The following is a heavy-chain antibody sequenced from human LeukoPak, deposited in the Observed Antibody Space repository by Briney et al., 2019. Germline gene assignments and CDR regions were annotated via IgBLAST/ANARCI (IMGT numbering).Heavy chain of an antibody. D-gene: IGHD3-22*01. V-gene: IGHV3-7*01. CDR1: GFTFSSYW. Sequence: PGGSLRLSCAASGFTFSSYWMSWVRQAPGKGLEWVANIKQDGSEKYYVDSVKGRFPISRDNAKNSLYLQMNSLRAEDTAVYYCARDYYDSSGYYYFDYWGQGALVTVSS. CDR2: IKQDGSEK. J-gene: IGHJ4*02. CDR3: ARDYYDSSGYYYFDY.